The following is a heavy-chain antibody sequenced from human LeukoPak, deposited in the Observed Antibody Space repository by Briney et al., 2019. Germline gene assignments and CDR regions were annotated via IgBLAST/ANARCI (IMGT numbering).Heavy chain of an antibody. Sequence: SETLSLTCAVYGGSFSGYYWSWIRQPPGKGLEWIGEINHSGSTNYKPSLKRRVTISVHTSKNQFSLKLSSVTAADAAVYYCARQPTYYYDSSGPYPYYFDSSGQGTLVTVSS. CDR2: INHSGST. V-gene: IGHV4-34*01. CDR1: GGSFSGYY. CDR3: ARQPTYYYDSSGPYPYYFDS. J-gene: IGHJ4*02. D-gene: IGHD3-22*01.